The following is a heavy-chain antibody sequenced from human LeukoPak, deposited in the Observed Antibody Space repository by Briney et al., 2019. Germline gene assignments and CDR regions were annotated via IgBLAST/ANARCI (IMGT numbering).Heavy chain of an antibody. Sequence: PSETLSLTCTVSGGSISSYYWSWIRQPPGKGLEWIGYIYYSGSTNYNPSLKSRVTISVDTSKNQFSLKLSSVTAADTAVYYCARDRGGSPFDYWGQGTLVTVSS. CDR3: ARDRGGSPFDY. CDR2: IYYSGST. CDR1: GGSISSYY. J-gene: IGHJ4*02. V-gene: IGHV4-59*12. D-gene: IGHD3-16*01.